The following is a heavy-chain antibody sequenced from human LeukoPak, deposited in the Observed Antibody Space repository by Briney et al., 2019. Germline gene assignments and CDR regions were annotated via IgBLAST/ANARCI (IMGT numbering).Heavy chain of an antibody. CDR1: GFAFNTYS. Sequence: GGSLRLSCAASGFAFNTYSMNWVRQAPGKGLEWVSFIFSSSTYIYYTDSVKGRFTISRDNAKNSLYLQMNSLRAEDTAVYYCAELGITMIGGVWGKGTTVTISS. V-gene: IGHV3-21*01. D-gene: IGHD3-10*02. J-gene: IGHJ6*04. CDR2: IFSSSTYI. CDR3: AELGITMIGGV.